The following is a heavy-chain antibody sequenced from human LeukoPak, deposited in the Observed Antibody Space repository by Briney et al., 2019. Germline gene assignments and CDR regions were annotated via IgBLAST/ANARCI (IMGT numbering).Heavy chain of an antibody. D-gene: IGHD6-6*01. CDR2: INPNSGGT. CDR1: GYTFTGYY. V-gene: IGHV1-2*02. J-gene: IGHJ4*02. Sequence: GASVKVSCKASGYTFTGYYMHWVRQAPGQGLEWMGWINPNSGGTNYAQKFQGRVTMTRDTSISTAYMELSRLRSDDTAVYYCARDLEAVGWGSSSGAFDYWGQGTLVTVSS. CDR3: ARDLEAVGWGSSSGAFDY.